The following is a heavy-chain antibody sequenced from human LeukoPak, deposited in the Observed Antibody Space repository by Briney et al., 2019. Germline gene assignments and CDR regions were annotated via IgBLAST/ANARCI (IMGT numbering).Heavy chain of an antibody. V-gene: IGHV3-53*01. CDR1: GFTFSSNY. CDR3: ARGRVNGYFDY. Sequence: GGSLRLSCAASGFTFSSNYMSWVRQAPGKGLEWVSVIYSGGSTYYADSVKGRFTISRDNSKNTLYLQMDSLRAEDTAVYYCARGRVNGYFDYWGQGTLVTVSS. CDR2: IYSGGST. J-gene: IGHJ4*02. D-gene: IGHD2-21*01.